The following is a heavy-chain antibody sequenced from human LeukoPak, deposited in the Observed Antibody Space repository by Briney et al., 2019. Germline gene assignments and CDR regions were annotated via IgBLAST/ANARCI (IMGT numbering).Heavy chain of an antibody. Sequence: GASVKVSCKASGYTFTGYYMHWVRQAPGQGLEWMGWINPNSGGTNYAQKFQGRVTMTRDTSISTAYMELSRPRSDDTAVYYCARDIAFVDGGNSGYWGQGTLVTVSS. J-gene: IGHJ4*02. CDR1: GYTFTGYY. V-gene: IGHV1-2*02. CDR3: ARDIAFVDGGNSGY. CDR2: INPNSGGT. D-gene: IGHD4-23*01.